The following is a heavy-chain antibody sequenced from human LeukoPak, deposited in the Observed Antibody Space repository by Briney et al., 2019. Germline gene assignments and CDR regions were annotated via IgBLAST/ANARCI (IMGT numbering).Heavy chain of an antibody. D-gene: IGHD2-15*01. CDR3: VRQDCSGGSCYLDY. V-gene: IGHV3-30*04. CDR2: ISYHGRDQ. CDR1: RFIFSNYA. J-gene: IGHJ4*02. Sequence: PGGSLRLSCAASRFIFSNYAMHWVRQAPGKGLDWVALISYHGRDQFYADSVKGRFTISRDSSKDTLYLQMNSLRTEDTAVYYCVRQDCSGGSCYLDYWGQGTLVTVS.